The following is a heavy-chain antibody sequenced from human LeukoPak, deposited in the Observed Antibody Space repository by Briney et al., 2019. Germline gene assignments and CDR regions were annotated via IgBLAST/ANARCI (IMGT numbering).Heavy chain of an antibody. CDR1: GFTFSNYA. V-gene: IGHV3-23*01. CDR2: ISINGVST. CDR3: VKGSVNAPHDTRVFDY. Sequence: PGGSLRLSCAASGFTFSNYAMSWVRRTPGKGLEWVSTISINGVSTYYADSVKGRFTISRDNPENTLYLKLKSLRADDTAVYYCVKGSVNAPHDTRVFDYWGQGTLVTVSS. D-gene: IGHD3-22*01. J-gene: IGHJ4*02.